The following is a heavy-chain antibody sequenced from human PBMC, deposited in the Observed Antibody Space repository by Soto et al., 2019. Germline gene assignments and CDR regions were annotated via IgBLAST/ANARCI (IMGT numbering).Heavy chain of an antibody. Sequence: GGSLRLSCAASGFTFSSYGMHWVRQAPGKGLEWVAVISYDGSNKYYADSVKGRFTISRDNSKNTLYLQMNSLRAEDTAVYYCAKSLRFLEWLLRPPFYYYYGMDVWGQGTTVTVSS. J-gene: IGHJ6*02. D-gene: IGHD3-3*01. CDR3: AKSLRFLEWLLRPPFYYYYGMDV. CDR1: GFTFSSYG. CDR2: ISYDGSNK. V-gene: IGHV3-30*18.